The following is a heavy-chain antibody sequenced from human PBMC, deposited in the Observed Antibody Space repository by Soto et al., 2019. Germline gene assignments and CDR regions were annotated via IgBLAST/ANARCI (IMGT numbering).Heavy chain of an antibody. CDR2: ISKDGREK. CDR1: GFNFSSYA. J-gene: IGHJ6*02. D-gene: IGHD6-19*01. CDR3: ARGTVIAEAGTWSGIEF. V-gene: IGHV3-30*04. Sequence: QVQLVELGGGVVQPGRSLRLSCVVSGFNFSSYAIHWVRQAPGKGLEWVAGISKDGREKYSVDSVKGRFSISRDQSKDTVYLKRNSLGPEDRSGYYCARGTVIAEAGTWSGIEFWGQGTAVAGSS.